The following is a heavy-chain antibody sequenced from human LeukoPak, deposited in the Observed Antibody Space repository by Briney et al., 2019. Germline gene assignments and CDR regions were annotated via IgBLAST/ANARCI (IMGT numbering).Heavy chain of an antibody. J-gene: IGHJ4*02. CDR1: GYTFTGYY. CDR3: ARVQTKYSSSWYFLGY. D-gene: IGHD6-13*01. CDR2: INPNSGGT. Sequence: ASVKVSCKPSGYTFTGYYMHWVRQAPGQGLEWMGWINPNSGGTNYAQKFQGRVTMTRDTSISTAYMELSRLRSDDTAVYYCARVQTKYSSSWYFLGYWGQGTLVTVSS. V-gene: IGHV1-2*02.